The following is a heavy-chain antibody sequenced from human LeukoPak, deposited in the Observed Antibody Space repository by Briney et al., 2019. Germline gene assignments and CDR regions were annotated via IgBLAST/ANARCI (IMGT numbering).Heavy chain of an antibody. CDR3: ARSMPGLLWFGELLPPRAFDI. V-gene: IGHV4-34*01. D-gene: IGHD3-10*01. Sequence: SETLSLTCAVYGGSFCGYYWSWIRQPPGKGLEWIGEINHSGSTNYNPSLKSRVTISVDTSKNQFSLKLSSVTAADTAVYYCARSMPGLLWFGELLPPRAFDIWGQGTMVTVSS. J-gene: IGHJ3*02. CDR2: INHSGST. CDR1: GGSFCGYY.